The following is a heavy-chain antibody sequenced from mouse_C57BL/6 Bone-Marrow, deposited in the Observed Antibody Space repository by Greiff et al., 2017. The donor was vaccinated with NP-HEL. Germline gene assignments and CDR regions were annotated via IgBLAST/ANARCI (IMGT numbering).Heavy chain of an antibody. CDR2: ISSGGSYT. J-gene: IGHJ3*01. CDR3: ARHGGCSWFAY. V-gene: IGHV5-6*01. CDR1: GFTFSSYG. Sequence: EVHLVESGGDLVKPGGSLKLSCAASGFTFSSYGMSWVRQTPDKRLEWVATISSGGSYTYYPDSVKGRFTISRDNAKNTLYLQMSSMKSEDTAMYYCARHGGCSWFAYWGQGTLVTVSA.